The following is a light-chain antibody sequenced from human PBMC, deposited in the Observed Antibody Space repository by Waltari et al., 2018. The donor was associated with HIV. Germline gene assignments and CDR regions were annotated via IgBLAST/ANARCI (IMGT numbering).Light chain of an antibody. CDR3: SSYVGSNKWV. J-gene: IGLJ3*02. Sequence: QSALTQPPSASGSPGQSVTIPCTGTSSDVGGYNYVSWYQHHPGKAPKLMIYEVSKRPSGVPDRFSGSKSGNMASLIVSGLQAEDEADYYCSSYVGSNKWVFGGGTKLTVL. CDR2: EVS. CDR1: SSDVGGYNY. V-gene: IGLV2-8*01.